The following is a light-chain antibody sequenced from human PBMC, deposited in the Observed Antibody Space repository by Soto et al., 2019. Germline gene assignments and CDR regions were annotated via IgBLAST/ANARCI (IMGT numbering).Light chain of an antibody. Sequence: QSVLTQPPSASGSPGQSVTISCTGTSSDVGGYNYVSWYQQHPGKAPKLMIYEVSKRPSGVPDRFSGSKAGNTASLTVSGLQAEDEAYYYCSSYAGSNNFEVFGGGTKLTVL. V-gene: IGLV2-8*01. J-gene: IGLJ2*01. CDR3: SSYAGSNNFEV. CDR2: EVS. CDR1: SSDVGGYNY.